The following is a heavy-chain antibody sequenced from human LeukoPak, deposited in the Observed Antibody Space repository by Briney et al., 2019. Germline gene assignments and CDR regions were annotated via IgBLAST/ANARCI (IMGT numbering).Heavy chain of an antibody. D-gene: IGHD3-16*01. V-gene: IGHV4-61*01. CDR2: IYDSGST. CDR3: ARGRIGGPKAPFDY. J-gene: IGHJ4*02. CDR1: DGSVSSGSYY. Sequence: PSETLSLTCSVSDGSVSSGSYYLNWIRQPPGKGLEWIGQIYDSGSTTYNPSLKSRVTMSVDTSKNQFSLNLSSVTAADTAVYYCARGRIGGPKAPFDYWGQGTLVTVSS.